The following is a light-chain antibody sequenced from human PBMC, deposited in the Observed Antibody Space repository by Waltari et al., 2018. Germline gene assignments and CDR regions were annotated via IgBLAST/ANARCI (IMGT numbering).Light chain of an antibody. Sequence: TSRASQSNSSLLAWYQQKPGKAPKLLIYKASRFESGAHRRFSGSGSGTESTLIISRLPPDDFATFYCQQYNSYPLTFGGVTRVEIK. CDR1: QSNSSL. CDR2: KAS. CDR3: QQYNSYPLT. V-gene: IGKV1-5*01. J-gene: IGKJ4*01.